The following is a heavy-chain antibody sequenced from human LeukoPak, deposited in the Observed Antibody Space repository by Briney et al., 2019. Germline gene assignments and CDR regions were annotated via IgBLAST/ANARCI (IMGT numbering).Heavy chain of an antibody. J-gene: IGHJ4*02. D-gene: IGHD4-17*01. Sequence: SVKVSCKASGYTFTSYYMHWVRQAPGQGLEWMGRIIPILGIANYAQKFQGRVTITADKSTSTAYMELSSLRSEDTAVYYCARELDGVFYFDYWGQGTLVTVSS. V-gene: IGHV1-69*04. CDR1: GYTFTSYY. CDR3: ARELDGVFYFDY. CDR2: IIPILGIA.